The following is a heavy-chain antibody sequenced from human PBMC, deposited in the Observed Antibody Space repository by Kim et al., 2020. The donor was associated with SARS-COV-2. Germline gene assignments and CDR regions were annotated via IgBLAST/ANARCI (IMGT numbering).Heavy chain of an antibody. D-gene: IGHD2-2*01. CDR1: GFTFSSYS. CDR2: ISSSSSYI. Sequence: GGSLRLSCAASGFTFSSYSMNWVRQAPGKGLEWVSSISSSSSYIYYADSVKGRFTISRDNAKNSLYLQMNSLRAEDTAVYYCARDASRVQYCSSTSCYAGSAGAFDIWGQGTMVTVSS. CDR3: ARDASRVQYCSSTSCYAGSAGAFDI. V-gene: IGHV3-21*01. J-gene: IGHJ3*02.